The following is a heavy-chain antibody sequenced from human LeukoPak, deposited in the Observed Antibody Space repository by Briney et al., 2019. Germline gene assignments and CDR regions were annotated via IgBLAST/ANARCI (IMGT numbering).Heavy chain of an antibody. CDR3: ARGPMVRTNLFDY. CDR1: GFTFSSYW. CDR2: INSDGSRT. V-gene: IGHV3-74*01. D-gene: IGHD3-10*01. J-gene: IGHJ4*02. Sequence: GGSLRLSCAASGFTFSSYWMHWVRHAPGKGLVWVSRINSDGSRTSYADSVKGRFTISRDNAKNTLYLQMNSLRAEDTAVYYCARGPMVRTNLFDYWGQGTLVTVSP.